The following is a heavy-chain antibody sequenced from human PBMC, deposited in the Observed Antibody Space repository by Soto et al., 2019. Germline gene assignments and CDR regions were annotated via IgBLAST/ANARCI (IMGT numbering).Heavy chain of an antibody. J-gene: IGHJ4*02. CDR1: GFIFSDYY. CDR3: ARAGGSGWSLDY. D-gene: IGHD6-19*01. CDR2: ISTSGTTI. V-gene: IGHV3-11*01. Sequence: QGQLVESGGGLVKPGGSLRLSCAASGFIFSDYYMTWIRQAPGKGLEWVSYISTSGTTISYADSVKGRFTISRDDAKNSLYLQMNSLRAEDTAVYYCARAGGSGWSLDYWGQGTQVTVSS.